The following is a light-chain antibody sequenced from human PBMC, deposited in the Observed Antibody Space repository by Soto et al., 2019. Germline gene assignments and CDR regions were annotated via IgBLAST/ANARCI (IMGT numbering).Light chain of an antibody. Sequence: QSVLTQPASVSGSSGQSITISCTGTSSDDGGYNYVSWYQQHPGKAPKLMIYEVSNRPSGVSNRFSGSKSGNTASLTISGLQAEDEADYYCSSYTSSSMLVFGNGTKVTVL. CDR1: SSDDGGYNY. CDR3: SSYTSSSMLV. J-gene: IGLJ1*01. V-gene: IGLV2-14*01. CDR2: EVS.